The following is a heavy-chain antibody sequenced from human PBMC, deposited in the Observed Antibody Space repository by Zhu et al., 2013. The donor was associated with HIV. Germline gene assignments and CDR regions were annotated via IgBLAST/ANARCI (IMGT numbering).Heavy chain of an antibody. CDR1: GYTFTGYY. V-gene: IGHV1-2*02. CDR2: INPNSGGT. Sequence: QVQLVQSGAEVKKPGASVKVSCKASGYTFTGYYMHWVRQAPGQGLEWMGWINPNSGGTNYAQKFQGRVTMTRDTSISTAYMELSRLRSDDTAVYYCARGQLIAAAGPGYYYYGMDVWGQGTTVTVSS. D-gene: IGHD6-13*01. CDR3: ARGQLIAAAGPGYYYYGMDV. J-gene: IGHJ6*02.